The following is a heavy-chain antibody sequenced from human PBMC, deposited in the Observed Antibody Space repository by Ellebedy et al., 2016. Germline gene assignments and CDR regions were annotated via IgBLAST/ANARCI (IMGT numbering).Heavy chain of an antibody. CDR1: GFTFSSYS. J-gene: IGHJ4*02. V-gene: IGHV3-21*01. Sequence: GESLKISXAASGFTFSSYSMNWVRQAPGKGLEWVSSISSSSSYIYYADSVKGRFTISRDNAKNSLYLQMNSLRAEDTAVYYCARLLGVAETSDYWGQGTLVTVSS. CDR2: ISSSSSYI. CDR3: ARLLGVAETSDY.